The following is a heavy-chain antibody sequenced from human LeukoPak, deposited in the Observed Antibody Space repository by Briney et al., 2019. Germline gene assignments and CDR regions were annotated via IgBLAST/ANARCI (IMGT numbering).Heavy chain of an antibody. CDR2: ISSSSSYI. CDR3: ARANQAIAVAGSTGGIDY. J-gene: IGHJ4*02. D-gene: IGHD6-19*01. Sequence: GRSLRLSCAASGFTFSSYSMNWVRQAPGKGLEWVSSISSSSSYIYYADSVKGRFTISRDNAKNSLYLQMNSLRAEDTAVYYCARANQAIAVAGSTGGIDYWGQGTLVTVSS. CDR1: GFTFSSYS. V-gene: IGHV3-21*01.